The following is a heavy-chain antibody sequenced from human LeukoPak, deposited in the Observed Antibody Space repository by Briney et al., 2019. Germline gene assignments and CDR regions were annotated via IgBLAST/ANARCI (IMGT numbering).Heavy chain of an antibody. CDR2: ISSGSGFI. Sequence: PGGSLRLSCAASGFTFSSYDMNWVRQAPGKGLEWVSSISSGSGFINYADSVKDRFTISRDNAKNSLYLQMNSLRAEDTAVYYCARDGIRLRFLDYWGQGTLVTVSS. CDR3: ARDGIRLRFLDY. D-gene: IGHD4-17*01. CDR1: GFTFSSYD. V-gene: IGHV3-21*01. J-gene: IGHJ4*02.